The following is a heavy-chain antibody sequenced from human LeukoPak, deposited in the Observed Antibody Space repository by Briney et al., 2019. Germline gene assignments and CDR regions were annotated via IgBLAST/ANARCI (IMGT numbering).Heavy chain of an antibody. Sequence: PSETLSLTCTVSGGSISSSSYYWGWIRQPPGKGLEWIASIYYSGSTYYNPSLKSRVTISVDTPKNQFSLRLSSVTAADTAVYFCASEFDWFRGPLWYWGQGTLVTVSS. CDR3: ASEFDWFRGPLWY. CDR2: IYYSGST. D-gene: IGHD3-9*01. V-gene: IGHV4-39*01. J-gene: IGHJ4*02. CDR1: GGSISSSSYY.